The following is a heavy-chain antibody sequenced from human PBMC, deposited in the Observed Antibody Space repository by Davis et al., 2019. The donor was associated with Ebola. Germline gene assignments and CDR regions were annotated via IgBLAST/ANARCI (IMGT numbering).Heavy chain of an antibody. CDR2: INHSGST. J-gene: IGHJ6*02. V-gene: IGHV4-34*01. Sequence: SETLSLTCAVYGGSFSGYYWSWIRQPPGKGLEWIGEINHSGSTNYNPSLKSRVTISVDTSKNQFSLKLSSVTAADTAVYYCARDRIAAAGIWNYYYGMDVWGQGTTVTVSS. D-gene: IGHD6-13*01. CDR3: ARDRIAAAGIWNYYYGMDV. CDR1: GGSFSGYY.